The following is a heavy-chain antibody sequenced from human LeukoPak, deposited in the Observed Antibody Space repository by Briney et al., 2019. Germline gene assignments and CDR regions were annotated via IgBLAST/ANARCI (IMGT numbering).Heavy chain of an antibody. Sequence: KASETLSLTCSVSGDSITGYYWGWIRQPPGKGLEWIGNIYYTGNTYYNSSLKSRVTISVDTSKNQFSLKLSSVTAADTAVYYCARGITMIVVVPDAFDIWGQGTMVTVSS. CDR3: ARGITMIVVVPDAFDI. J-gene: IGHJ3*02. CDR2: IYYTGNT. D-gene: IGHD3-22*01. CDR1: GDSITGYY. V-gene: IGHV4-39*07.